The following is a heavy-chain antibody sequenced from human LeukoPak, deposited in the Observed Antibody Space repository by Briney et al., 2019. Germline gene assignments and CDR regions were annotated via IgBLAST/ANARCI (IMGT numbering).Heavy chain of an antibody. CDR2: VNESGGT. CDR3: ARGQGATVPKVGKNWFDP. CDR1: VGSFSGYH. V-gene: IGHV4-34*01. D-gene: IGHD1-26*01. J-gene: IGHJ5*02. Sequence: KPSETLSLTCAVYVGSFSGYHWNWIRQPPGKGPEWIGEVNESGGTNINPSLRSRVILSVDTSMNQFSLKLISVTAADTGVYYCARGQGATVPKVGKNWFDPWGQGTLVTVSS.